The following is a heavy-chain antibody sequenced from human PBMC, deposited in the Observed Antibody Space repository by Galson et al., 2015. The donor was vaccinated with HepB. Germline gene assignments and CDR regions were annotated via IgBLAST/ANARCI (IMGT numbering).Heavy chain of an antibody. CDR2: IYYSGST. CDR1: GGSISSGGYY. CDR3: ARGELELRVIDY. J-gene: IGHJ4*02. D-gene: IGHD1-7*01. V-gene: IGHV4-31*03. Sequence: TLSLTCTVSGGSISSGGYYWSWIRQHPGKGLEWIGYIYYSGSTYYNPSLKSRVTISVDTSKNQFSLKLSSVTAADTAVYYCARGELELRVIDYWGQGTLVTVSS.